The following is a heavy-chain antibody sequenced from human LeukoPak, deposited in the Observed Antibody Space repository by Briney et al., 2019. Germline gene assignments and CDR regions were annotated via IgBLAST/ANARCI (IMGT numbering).Heavy chain of an antibody. CDR1: GWSFSGSY. D-gene: IGHD5-12*01. Sequence: SETLSLTCAVYGWSFSGSYWSWIRQPPGRGLEWIGEIDHRGSTKYNPSLTSRITISLDTSKNQFSLRLSSLTAADTAVYYCARLYVRPSGRPEYHYYYFDVWGKGTTVTVSS. CDR3: ARLYVRPSGRPEYHYYYFDV. J-gene: IGHJ6*03. V-gene: IGHV4-34*01. CDR2: IDHRGST.